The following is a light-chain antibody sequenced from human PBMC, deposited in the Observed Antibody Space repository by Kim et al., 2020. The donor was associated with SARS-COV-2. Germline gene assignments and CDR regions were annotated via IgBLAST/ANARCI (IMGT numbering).Light chain of an antibody. Sequence: ASVGERVTITCRASQDISSWLAWYQQKPGKAPKVLIYEASNLQSGVPSRFSGSGSGTDFTLTINSLQPEDFATYYCQQTHSFPLTFGGGDQGGYQT. CDR2: EAS. V-gene: IGKV1D-12*01. CDR1: QDISSW. J-gene: IGKJ4*01. CDR3: QQTHSFPLT.